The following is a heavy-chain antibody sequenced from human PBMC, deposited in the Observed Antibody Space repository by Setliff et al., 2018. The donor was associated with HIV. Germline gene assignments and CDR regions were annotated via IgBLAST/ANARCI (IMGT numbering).Heavy chain of an antibody. V-gene: IGHV4-59*01. CDR2: AYYGGSTDYN. Sequence: KPSETLSLTCSVSGVSIRTYYWSWVRQVPGKGPEWIGNAYYGGSTDYNTYNPSLKSRVTVIIYIYKNQMSLNLRSVTAADTAVYYCARHLTYDTIPSQTAYGLDVWGQGTTVTVSS. J-gene: IGHJ6*02. CDR1: GVSIRTYY. CDR3: ARHLTYDTIPSQTAYGLDV. D-gene: IGHD3-22*01.